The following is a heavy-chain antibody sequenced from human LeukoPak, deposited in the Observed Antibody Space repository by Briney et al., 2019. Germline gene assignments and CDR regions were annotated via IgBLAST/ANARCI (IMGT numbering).Heavy chain of an antibody. D-gene: IGHD1-26*01. CDR3: TRHLTIVGAIPFDY. V-gene: IGHV3-73*01. CDR1: GFTFSGSA. Sequence: GGSLRLSCAASGFTFSGSAMHWVRQASGKGLEWVGRIRRKANNYATAYAASVKGRFTISRDDSKNTAYLQMNSLKTEDTAVYYCTRHLTIVGAIPFDYWGQGTLVTVSS. J-gene: IGHJ4*02. CDR2: IRRKANNYAT.